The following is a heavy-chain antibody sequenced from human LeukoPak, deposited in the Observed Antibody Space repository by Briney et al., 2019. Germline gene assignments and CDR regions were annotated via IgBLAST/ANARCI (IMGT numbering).Heavy chain of an antibody. D-gene: IGHD5-18*01. J-gene: IGHJ4*02. V-gene: IGHV3-53*01. CDR1: GFTVRSIY. CDR3: ARDRGYGYGFFDY. CDR2: FYSGGST. Sequence: GGSLRLSCAASGFTVRSIYMTWVRQAPGKGLEWGSNFYSGGSTYSPDSVKGRFIICRDSSTDTLYLQMNSLRVEDTAVYFCARDRGYGYGFFDYWGQGTLVTVSS.